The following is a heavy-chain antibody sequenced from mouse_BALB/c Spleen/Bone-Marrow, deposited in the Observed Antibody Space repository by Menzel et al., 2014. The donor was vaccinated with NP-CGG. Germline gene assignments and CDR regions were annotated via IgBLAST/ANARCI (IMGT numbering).Heavy chain of an antibody. Sequence: LQESGAELVRPGSSVKIPCKASGYAFSIYWMNWVKQRPGQGLEWIGQIYPGDDDTDYNGKFKGKATLTADRSSSTAYMQLNSLTSEDSAVYFCARGGISIDYWGQGTTLTVSS. V-gene: IGHV1-80*01. CDR3: ARGGISIDY. CDR1: GYAFSIYW. J-gene: IGHJ2*01. CDR2: IYPGDDDT.